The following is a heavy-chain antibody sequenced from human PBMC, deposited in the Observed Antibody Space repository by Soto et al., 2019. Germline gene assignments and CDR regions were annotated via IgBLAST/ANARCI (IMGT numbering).Heavy chain of an antibody. D-gene: IGHD3-3*01. CDR2: IYWDDDK. CDR1: GFSLTTSGVG. CDR3: AHSVLGTVFGLVTTTAIYFDF. V-gene: IGHV2-5*02. J-gene: IGHJ4*02. Sequence: QITLNESGPTQVKPRQTLTLTCTFSGFSLTTSGVGVGWIRQSPGKAPEWLALIYWDDDKRYSPSLKSRLTITKDTSKNQVVLTLADLDPADTATYYCAHSVLGTVFGLVTTTAIYFDFWGQGTPVAVSS.